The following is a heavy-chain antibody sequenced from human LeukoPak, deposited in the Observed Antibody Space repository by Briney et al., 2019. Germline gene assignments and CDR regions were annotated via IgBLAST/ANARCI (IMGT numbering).Heavy chain of an antibody. CDR3: VGGGSGIYYNMDV. J-gene: IGHJ6*02. D-gene: IGHD3-10*01. CDR1: GGSISSYY. CDR2: IYYSGTT. V-gene: IGHV4-59*01. Sequence: SETLSLTCTVSGGSISSYYWSWIRQPPGKELEWIGYIYYSGTTTYNPSFQSRVTISIDTSKNQFSLKLSSVTAADTAVYYCVGGGSGIYYNMDVWGQGTMVTVSS.